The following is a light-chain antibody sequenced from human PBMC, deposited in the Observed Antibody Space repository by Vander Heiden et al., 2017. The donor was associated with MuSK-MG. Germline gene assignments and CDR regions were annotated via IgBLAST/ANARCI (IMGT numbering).Light chain of an antibody. V-gene: IGLV3-19*01. CDR1: SLRTYY. CDR3: NSRDNSGNHRGVV. Sequence: SSELTQAPAVCVALGQTVRIACQGDSLRTYYESGYQQKPGQAPVLVIYGNNNRPSGIPDRFSGSSSGNTASLTITGAQAEDEADYYCNSRDNSGNHRGVVFGGGTKLTVL. J-gene: IGLJ2*01. CDR2: GNN.